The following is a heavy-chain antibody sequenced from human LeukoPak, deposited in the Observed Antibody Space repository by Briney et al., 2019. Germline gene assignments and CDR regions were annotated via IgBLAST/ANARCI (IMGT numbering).Heavy chain of an antibody. D-gene: IGHD4-23*01. CDR1: GGSISSYY. CDR3: ARGGDYGGNSIRFDP. J-gene: IGHJ5*02. CDR2: IYYSGST. Sequence: SETLSLTCTVSGGSISSYYWSWIRQPPGKGLEWIGYIYYSGSTNYNPSLKSRVTISVDTSKNQFSLKLSSVTAADTAVYYCARGGDYGGNSIRFDPWGQGTLVTVSS. V-gene: IGHV4-59*01.